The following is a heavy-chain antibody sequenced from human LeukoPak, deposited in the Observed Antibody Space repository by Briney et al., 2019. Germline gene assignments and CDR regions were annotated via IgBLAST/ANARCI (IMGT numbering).Heavy chain of an antibody. CDR3: ATTLRTRGTWYFDL. CDR2: ISSSGYTK. J-gene: IGHJ2*01. CDR1: GGSFSGYY. Sequence: LSLTCAVYGGSFSGYYWSWIRQAPGKGLEWVSYISSSGYTKYYADSLKGRFTISRDNAKKTLYLQINSLRAEDTAVYYCATTLRTRGTWYFDLWGRGTLVTVSS. D-gene: IGHD1-1*01. V-gene: IGHV3-11*04.